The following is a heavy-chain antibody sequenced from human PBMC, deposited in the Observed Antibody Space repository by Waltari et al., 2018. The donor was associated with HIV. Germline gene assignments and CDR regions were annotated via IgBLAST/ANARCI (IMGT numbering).Heavy chain of an antibody. CDR3: AKDTDLTGFFYYYGLDV. CDR2: ISYDGSNK. J-gene: IGHJ6*02. Sequence: QVQLVESGGGVVQPGRSLRLSCAASGFTLRSSGMHWFRQASGKGLEWVAVISYDGSNKYYADSVKGRFTISRDNSKNTLYLQMNSLRAEDTAVYYCAKDTDLTGFFYYYGLDVWGQGTTVTVSS. D-gene: IGHD3-9*01. V-gene: IGHV3-30*18. CDR1: GFTLRSSG.